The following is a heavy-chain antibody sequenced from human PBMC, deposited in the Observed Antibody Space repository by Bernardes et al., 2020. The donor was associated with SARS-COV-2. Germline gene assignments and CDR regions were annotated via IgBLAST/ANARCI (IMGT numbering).Heavy chain of an antibody. CDR1: GYIFTGYY. V-gene: IGHV1-2*02. CDR3: AIPPTNYDRYGMDV. Sequence: AAVKVSCKASGYIFTGYYMHWVRQAPGQGLEWMGWITPNSGGTNYAQKFQGRVTMTRDTSISTAYMELSRLRSDDTAVYYCAIPPTNYDRYGMDVWGQGTTVTVSS. J-gene: IGHJ6*02. D-gene: IGHD3-22*01. CDR2: ITPNSGGT.